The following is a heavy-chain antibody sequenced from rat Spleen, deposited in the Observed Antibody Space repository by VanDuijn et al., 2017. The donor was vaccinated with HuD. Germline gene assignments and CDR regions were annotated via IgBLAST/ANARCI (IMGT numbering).Heavy chain of an antibody. D-gene: IGHD1-12*03. CDR2: IWGNGET. CDR3: ASQYYYAGYYRDY. Sequence: QVQLKESGPGLVQPSQTLSLTCTVSGVSLSRHGVIWVRQPPGKGLEWMGIIWGNGETNYTSDLISRLSISRDTSKKQVFLKVNNLQPEDTSMYFCASQYYYAGYYRDYWGQGVMVTVSS. CDR1: GVSLSRHG. J-gene: IGHJ2*01. V-gene: IGHV2S61*01.